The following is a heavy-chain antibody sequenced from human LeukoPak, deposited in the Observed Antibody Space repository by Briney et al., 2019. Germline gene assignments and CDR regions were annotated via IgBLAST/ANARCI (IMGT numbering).Heavy chain of an antibody. V-gene: IGHV3-48*03. CDR2: ITSSGSTT. CDR1: GFTFSSYE. D-gene: IGHD6-13*01. CDR3: SLQQLGRNAFDI. J-gene: IGHJ3*02. Sequence: GGSLRLSCAASGFTFSSYEMNWVRQAPGKGLEWVSYITSSGSTTHYADSVKGRFTISRDNAKNSLYLQMTSLGAEDTAVYYCSLQQLGRNAFDIWGQGTMVTVSS.